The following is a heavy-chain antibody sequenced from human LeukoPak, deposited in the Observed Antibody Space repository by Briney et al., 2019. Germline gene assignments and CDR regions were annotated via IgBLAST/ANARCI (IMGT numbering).Heavy chain of an antibody. CDR1: GYTFTGYY. V-gene: IGHV1-2*02. Sequence: ASVKVSCKASGYTFTGYYMHWVRQAPGQGLEWMGWINPNSGGTNYAQKFQGRVTMTRDTSISTAYMELSRLRSDDTAVYYCARVLLTYFRERSSMGLWGQGTLVIVSS. CDR3: ARVLLTYFRERSSMGL. CDR2: INPNSGGT. D-gene: IGHD3-10*02. J-gene: IGHJ4*02.